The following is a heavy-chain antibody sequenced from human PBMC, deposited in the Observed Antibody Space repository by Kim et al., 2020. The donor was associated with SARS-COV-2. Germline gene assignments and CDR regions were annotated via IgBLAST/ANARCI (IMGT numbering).Heavy chain of an antibody. CDR3: ARDWIVGAWGEY. Sequence: YYAESVKGRFTISRDNSKNTLYLQMNSLRAEDTAVYYCARDWIVGAWGEYWGQGTLVTVSS. D-gene: IGHD1-26*01. V-gene: IGHV3-66*01. J-gene: IGHJ4*02.